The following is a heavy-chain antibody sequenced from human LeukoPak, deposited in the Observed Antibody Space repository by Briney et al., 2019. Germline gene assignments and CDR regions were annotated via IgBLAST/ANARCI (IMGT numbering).Heavy chain of an antibody. CDR3: ARRDGSSWYLDAFDI. D-gene: IGHD6-13*01. CDR2: MNPNSGNT. J-gene: IGHJ3*02. CDR1: GYTFTSYD. Sequence: GASVKVSCKASGYTFTSYDINWVRQAAGQGLEWMGWMNPNSGNTGYAQKFQGRVTMTRNTSISTAYMELSSLRSEDTAVYYCARRDGSSWYLDAFDIWGQGTMVTVSS. V-gene: IGHV1-8*01.